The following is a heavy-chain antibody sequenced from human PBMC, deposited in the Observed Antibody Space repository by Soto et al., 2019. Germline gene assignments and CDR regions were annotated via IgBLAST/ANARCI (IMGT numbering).Heavy chain of an antibody. D-gene: IGHD2-2*01. CDR2: ISSSSSYI. V-gene: IGHV3-21*01. CDR3: ARDSYLGYYYGMDV. Sequence: PGGSLRLSCAASGFTFSSYSMNWVRQAPGKGLEWVSSISSSSSYIYYADSVKGRFTISRDNAKNSLYLQMNSLRAEDTAVYYCARDSYLGYYYGMDVWGQGTTVTVSS. J-gene: IGHJ6*02. CDR1: GFTFSSYS.